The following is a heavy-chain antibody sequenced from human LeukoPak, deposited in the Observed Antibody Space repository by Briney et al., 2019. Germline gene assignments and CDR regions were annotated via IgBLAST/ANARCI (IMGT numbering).Heavy chain of an antibody. CDR3: ARENSGSYREFDY. V-gene: IGHV4-4*07. CDR1: GGSISSYY. D-gene: IGHD1-26*01. Sequence: PSETLSLTCTVAGGSISSYYWTWIRQPAGNGPEWIGRIYPSGGTNYNPSLKSRVTMSVDTSKNQFSLKLSSVTAADTAVYYCARENSGSYREFDYWGQGTLVTVSS. J-gene: IGHJ4*02. CDR2: IYPSGGT.